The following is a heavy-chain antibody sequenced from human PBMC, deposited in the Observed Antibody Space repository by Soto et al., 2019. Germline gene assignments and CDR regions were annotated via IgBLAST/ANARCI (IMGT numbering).Heavy chain of an antibody. CDR2: ISAYNGNT. J-gene: IGHJ5*02. Sequence: ASVKVSCKASGYTFTSYGISWVRQAPGQGLEWMGWISAYNGNTNYAQKLQGRVTMTTDTSTSTAYMELRSLRSDDTAVYYCARVWGRLWFGELLLDPWFDPWGQGTLVTVSS. CDR3: ARVWGRLWFGELLLDPWFDP. V-gene: IGHV1-18*01. CDR1: GYTFTSYG. D-gene: IGHD3-10*01.